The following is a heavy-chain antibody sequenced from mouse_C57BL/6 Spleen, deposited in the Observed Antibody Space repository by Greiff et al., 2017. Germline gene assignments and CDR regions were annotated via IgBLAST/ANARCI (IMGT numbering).Heavy chain of an antibody. D-gene: IGHD2-2*01. Sequence: EVQVVESGGGLVKPGGSLKLSCAASGFTFSDYGMHWVRQAPEKGLEWVAYISSGSSTIYYADTVKGRFTISRDNAKNTLFLQMTSLRSEDTAMYYCARPLYGYAFYYFDYWGQGTTLTVSS. J-gene: IGHJ2*01. V-gene: IGHV5-17*01. CDR2: ISSGSSTI. CDR3: ARPLYGYAFYYFDY. CDR1: GFTFSDYG.